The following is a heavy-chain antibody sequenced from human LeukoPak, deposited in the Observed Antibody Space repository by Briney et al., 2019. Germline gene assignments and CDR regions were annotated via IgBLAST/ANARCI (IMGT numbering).Heavy chain of an antibody. CDR1: GFTFSSYA. D-gene: IGHD1-1*01. V-gene: IGHV3-23*01. J-gene: IGHJ6*03. Sequence: PGGSLRLSCAASGFTFSSYAMSWVRQAPGKGLEWVSDISGSGGSTSYADSVKGRFTISRDNFKNTLYLQMNSLRAEDTAVYYCARGRYYYYYYYMDVWGKGTTVTISS. CDR2: ISGSGGST. CDR3: ARGRYYYYYYYMDV.